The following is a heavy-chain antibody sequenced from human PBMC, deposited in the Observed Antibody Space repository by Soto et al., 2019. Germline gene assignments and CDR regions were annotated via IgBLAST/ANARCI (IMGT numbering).Heavy chain of an antibody. V-gene: IGHV4-31*03. Sequence: QVQLQESGPGLLKPSQTLSLTCTVSGGSISSGGYYWSWIRQHPGKGLEWIGYIYYIGSTYYNPSLKSRVTLSVDSSKNPFSLKLSSVTAADTAVYYCASSTSDSDWCDPWGQGTLVTVSS. J-gene: IGHJ5*02. CDR1: GGSISSGGYY. CDR2: IYYIGST. D-gene: IGHD2-2*01. CDR3: ASSTSDSDWCDP.